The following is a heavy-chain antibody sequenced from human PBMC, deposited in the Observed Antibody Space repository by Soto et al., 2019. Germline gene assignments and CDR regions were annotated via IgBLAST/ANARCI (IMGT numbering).Heavy chain of an antibody. CDR3: AREKLEEAGAFDS. Sequence: SETLSLTCTVSGGSISSYYWSWIRQPPGKGLEWIGYIYYSGSTNYNPSLKSRVTISVDTSKNQFSLKLSSVTAADTAVYYCAREKLEEAGAFDSWGQGTMVTVS. D-gene: IGHD3-3*01. CDR1: GGSISSYY. J-gene: IGHJ3*02. CDR2: IYYSGST. V-gene: IGHV4-59*01.